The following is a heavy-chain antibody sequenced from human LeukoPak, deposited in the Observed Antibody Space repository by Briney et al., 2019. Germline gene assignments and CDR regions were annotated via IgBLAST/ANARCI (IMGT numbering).Heavy chain of an antibody. Sequence: GRSLRLSCAASGFTFDDYAMHWVRQAPGKGLEWVSGISWNSGSIGYADSVKGRFTISRDNAKNSLYLQMNSLRAEDTALYYCAKDMGYRGYDLQDTLLDTWGQGTLVTVSS. V-gene: IGHV3-9*01. CDR1: GFTFDDYA. CDR2: ISWNSGSI. D-gene: IGHD5-12*01. CDR3: AKDMGYRGYDLQDTLLDT. J-gene: IGHJ5*02.